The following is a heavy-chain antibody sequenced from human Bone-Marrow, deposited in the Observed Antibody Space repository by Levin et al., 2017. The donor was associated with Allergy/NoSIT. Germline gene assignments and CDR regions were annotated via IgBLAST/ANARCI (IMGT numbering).Heavy chain of an antibody. J-gene: IGHJ5*02. CDR1: GFTFSNYG. CDR2: ISYDGSKK. V-gene: IGHV3-30*03. D-gene: IGHD3-16*01. CDR3: AGAPSHAYFNYRHWFDP. Sequence: GGSLRLSCAASGFTFSNYGMHWVRQAPGKGLEWVAAISYDGSKKYYGDSVKGRFTISRDNSKNTLSLQMNSLRAEDTAVYYCAGAPSHAYFNYRHWFDPWGQGTLVTVSS.